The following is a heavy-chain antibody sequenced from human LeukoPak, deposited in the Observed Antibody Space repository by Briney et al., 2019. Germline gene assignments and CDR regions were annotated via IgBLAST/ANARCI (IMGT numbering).Heavy chain of an antibody. CDR1: GGSISSGAYY. CDR3: ARIVVGATFDY. CDR2: IYYSGGT. D-gene: IGHD1-26*01. V-gene: IGHV4-31*03. J-gene: IGHJ4*02. Sequence: SETLSLTCTVSGGSISSGAYYWIWIRQHPGKGLEWIGYIYYSGGTYYNPSLKSRVTISVDTSKNQFSLNLSSVTAADTAVYYCARIVVGATFDYWGQGTLVTVSS.